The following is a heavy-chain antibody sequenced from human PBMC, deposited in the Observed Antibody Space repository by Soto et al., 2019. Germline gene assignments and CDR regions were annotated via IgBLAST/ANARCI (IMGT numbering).Heavy chain of an antibody. J-gene: IGHJ5*02. Sequence: GASVKVSCKASASTFMSYDISWVRQATGQGLEWMGWMNPNSGNTGYALKFQGRVSMTRNTSIYTVYLELSSLASDDTAVYYCVRMASSGTLNWFDPWGQGTLVTVSS. V-gene: IGHV1-8*01. CDR3: VRMASSGTLNWFDP. CDR2: MNPNSGNT. CDR1: ASTFMSYD. D-gene: IGHD1-1*01.